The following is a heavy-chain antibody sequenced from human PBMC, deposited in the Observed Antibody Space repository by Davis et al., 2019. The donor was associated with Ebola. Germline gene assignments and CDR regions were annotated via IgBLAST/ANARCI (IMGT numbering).Heavy chain of an antibody. Sequence: GSLRLSCAVSGGSVNTGSYYWGWIRQPPGKGLEWIGSIYYNGFTYYNPSLKSRVTISVDTSKNHFSVNLRSVTATDTATYYCARLGGPATNFDHWGQGTLVTVSS. D-gene: IGHD3-16*01. CDR1: GGSVNTGSYY. CDR3: ARLGGPATNFDH. CDR2: IYYNGFT. J-gene: IGHJ4*02. V-gene: IGHV4-39*01.